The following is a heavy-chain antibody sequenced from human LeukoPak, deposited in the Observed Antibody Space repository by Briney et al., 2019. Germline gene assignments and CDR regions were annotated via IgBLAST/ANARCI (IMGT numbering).Heavy chain of an antibody. CDR2: MKGDESEI. V-gene: IGHV3-7*01. CDR1: GFTLRSYA. J-gene: IGHJ5*02. CDR3: AKKALYCSSTSCNWFDP. Sequence: GGSLRLSRAASGFTLRSYAMSWVRQAPGKGLEWVANMKGDESEIHYVDSVKGRFTISRDNAKNSLYLQMNSLRAEDTAVYYCAKKALYCSSTSCNWFDPWGQGTLVTVSS. D-gene: IGHD2-2*01.